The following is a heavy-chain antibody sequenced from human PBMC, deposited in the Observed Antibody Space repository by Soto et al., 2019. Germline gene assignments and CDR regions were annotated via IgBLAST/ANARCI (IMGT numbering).Heavy chain of an antibody. CDR3: ARVLLWFGELPYFDY. Sequence: TSETLSLTCTVSGGSISSYYWSWIRQPPGKGLEWIGYIYYSGSTNYNPSLKSRVTISVDTSKNQFSLKLSSVTAADTAVYYCARVLLWFGELPYFDYWGQGTLVTVSS. J-gene: IGHJ4*02. V-gene: IGHV4-59*01. CDR1: GGSISSYY. D-gene: IGHD3-10*01. CDR2: IYYSGST.